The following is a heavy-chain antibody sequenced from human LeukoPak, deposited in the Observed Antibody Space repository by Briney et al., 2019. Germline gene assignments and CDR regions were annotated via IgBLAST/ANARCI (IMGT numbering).Heavy chain of an antibody. CDR3: AKRGNPTVGHHYLDV. CDR2: IRHSDSNT. V-gene: IGHV3-23*05. Sequence: TGGSLRLSCAASEFTFSSSDMSWVRQAPGSGLEWVSSIRHSDSNTYYADSVMGRFTISRDNSKNTLYLQMNSLSAEDTAVYYCAKRGNPTVGHHYLDVWGKGTTVSVSS. D-gene: IGHD1-1*01. J-gene: IGHJ6*03. CDR1: EFTFSSSD.